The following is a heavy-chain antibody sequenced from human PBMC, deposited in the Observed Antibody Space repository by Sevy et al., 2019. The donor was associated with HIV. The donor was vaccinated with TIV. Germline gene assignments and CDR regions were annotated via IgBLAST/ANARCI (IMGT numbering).Heavy chain of an antibody. V-gene: IGHV3-30-3*01. CDR1: GFNFGTHA. CDR2: ISYAGSNT. J-gene: IGHJ4*02. Sequence: GGSLRLSCEGSGFNFGTHAIHWVRQPPGRGLEWVAVISYAGSNTYYADSVKGRFNISRDNSKNTLYLQMNSLRHEDSAIYFCVRDRGDYAVIPSGYWGQGTQVTVSS. D-gene: IGHD4-17*01. CDR3: VRDRGDYAVIPSGY.